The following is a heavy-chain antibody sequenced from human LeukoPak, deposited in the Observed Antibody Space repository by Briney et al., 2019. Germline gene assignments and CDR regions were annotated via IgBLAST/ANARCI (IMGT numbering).Heavy chain of an antibody. CDR3: ARVRGRPQGLVAVAARGDYFDY. CDR1: GGSISSGGYY. J-gene: IGHJ4*02. Sequence: SETLSLTCTVSGGSISSGGYYWSWIRQPPGKGLEWIGYIYHSGSTNYNPSLKSRVTISVDTSKNQFSLKLSSVTAADTAVYYCARVRGRPQGLVAVAARGDYFDYWGQGTLVTVSS. V-gene: IGHV4-30-2*01. D-gene: IGHD6-19*01. CDR2: IYHSGST.